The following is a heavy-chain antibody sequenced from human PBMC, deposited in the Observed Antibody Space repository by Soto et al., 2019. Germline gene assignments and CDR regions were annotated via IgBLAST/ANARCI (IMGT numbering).Heavy chain of an antibody. CDR2: ISSSSHII. CDR1: GFNFTRYS. V-gene: IGHV3-48*01. CDR3: ARAAYGSGSYWADAFDI. J-gene: IGHJ3*02. D-gene: IGHD3-10*01. Sequence: GGSLRLSCAASGFNFTRYSMNWVRQAPGKGLEWVSYISSSSHIIYYADSVKGRFTVAKDNAKNSLYLQMNSLRAEDTAVYYWARAAYGSGSYWADAFDIWGQGTMVTVSS.